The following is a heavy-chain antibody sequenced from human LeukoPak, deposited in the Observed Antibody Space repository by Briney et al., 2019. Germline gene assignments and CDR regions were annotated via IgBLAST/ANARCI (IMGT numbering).Heavy chain of an antibody. Sequence: SETLSLTCTVSGGSISSSNYYWGWIRQPPGKGLEWIGSIYSSGSTYYNSSLKSRVTISIDTSKNQVSLKMSSVTAADTAVYYCAKSGGYGLIDYWGQGTLVTVSS. D-gene: IGHD6-25*01. CDR2: IYSSGST. CDR1: GGSISSSNYY. J-gene: IGHJ4*01. V-gene: IGHV4-39*01. CDR3: AKSGGYGLIDY.